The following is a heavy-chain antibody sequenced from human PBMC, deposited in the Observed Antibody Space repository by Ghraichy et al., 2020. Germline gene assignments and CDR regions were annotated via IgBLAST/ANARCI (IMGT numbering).Heavy chain of an antibody. CDR3: ARAPSGGTAAGARYYYYMDV. D-gene: IGHD6-13*01. Sequence: ESLNISCTVSGGSISNYYWSWIRQPPGKGLEWIGYIYYSGSTNYNPSLKSRVTISVDTSKNQFSLKLSSVTAAAPAVYYFARAPSGGTAAGARYYYYMDVWGKGTTVTVSS. CDR2: IYYSGST. J-gene: IGHJ6*03. V-gene: IGHV4-59*01. CDR1: GGSISNYY.